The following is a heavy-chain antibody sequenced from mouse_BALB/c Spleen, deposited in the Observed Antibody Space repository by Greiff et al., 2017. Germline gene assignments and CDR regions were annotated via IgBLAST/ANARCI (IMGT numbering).Heavy chain of an antibody. J-gene: IGHJ1*01. Sequence: QVQLQQSGPELVKPWASVKISCKASGFTFTGYYINWVQQKPGQGLEWIGWIYPGSGNTKYNEKFKGMARLTVDTSSSTAFMQLSSLTSEDTAVYYCADYCSSEYWYFDYWGEGTTVTVSS. CDR2: IYPGSGNT. V-gene: IGHV1-84*02. CDR1: GFTFTGYY. D-gene: IGHD1-1*01. CDR3: ADYCSSEYWYFDY.